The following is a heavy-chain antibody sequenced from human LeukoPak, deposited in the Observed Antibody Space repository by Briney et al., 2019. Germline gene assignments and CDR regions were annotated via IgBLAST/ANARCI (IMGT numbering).Heavy chain of an antibody. V-gene: IGHV3-23*01. CDR2: ISGSGGST. CDR1: GFTFSSYA. D-gene: IGHD2-15*01. J-gene: IGHJ4*02. Sequence: GGSLRLSCAASGFTFSSYAMSWVRQAPGKGLEWVSAISGSGGSTYYADSVKGRFTISRDNSKNTLYLQMKSLRAEDTAVYYCAKDAPQYCSGGSCYSGRQEGDKYFDYWGQGTLVTVSS. CDR3: AKDAPQYCSGGSCYSGRQEGDKYFDY.